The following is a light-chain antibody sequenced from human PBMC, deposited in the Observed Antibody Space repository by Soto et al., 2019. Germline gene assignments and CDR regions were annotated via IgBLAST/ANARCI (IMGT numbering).Light chain of an antibody. CDR1: RSISSW. Sequence: DIQMTQSPSTLSASVGDRVTITCRASRSISSWLAWYQQKPGKAPKLLMYKASSLESGVPSRFSGSGSGTEFTLTVSSLQPDDFATYYCQQYNNGVSFGQGTKVEIK. CDR2: KAS. CDR3: QQYNNGVS. V-gene: IGKV1-5*03. J-gene: IGKJ1*01.